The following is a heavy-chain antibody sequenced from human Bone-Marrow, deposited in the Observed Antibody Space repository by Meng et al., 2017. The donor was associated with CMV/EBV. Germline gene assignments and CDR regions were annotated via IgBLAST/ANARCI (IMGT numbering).Heavy chain of an antibody. CDR2: ISSSSSYI. CDR3: ARWKRNMDV. Sequence: GESLKISCAASGFSVSNNYMSWVRQAPGKGLEWVSSISSSSSYIYYADSVKGRFTISRDNAKNSLYVQMNSLRAEDTAVYYCARWKRNMDVWGQGTTVTVSS. V-gene: IGHV3-21*01. J-gene: IGHJ6*02. CDR1: GFSVSNNY. D-gene: IGHD1-1*01.